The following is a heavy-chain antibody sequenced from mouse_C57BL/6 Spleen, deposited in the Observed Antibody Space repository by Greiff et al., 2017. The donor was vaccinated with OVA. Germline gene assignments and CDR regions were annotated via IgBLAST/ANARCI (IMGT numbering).Heavy chain of an antibody. CDR3: ARVGYNYYGTGYWYFDV. V-gene: IGHV1-69*01. D-gene: IGHD1-1*01. CDR2: IDPSDSYT. Sequence: VQLQQPGAELVMPGASVKLSCKASGYTFTSYWMHWVKQRPGQGLEWIGEIDPSDSYTNYNQKFKGKSTLTVDKSSSTAYMQLSSLTSEDSAVYYCARVGYNYYGTGYWYFDVWGTGTTVTVSS. CDR1: GYTFTSYW. J-gene: IGHJ1*03.